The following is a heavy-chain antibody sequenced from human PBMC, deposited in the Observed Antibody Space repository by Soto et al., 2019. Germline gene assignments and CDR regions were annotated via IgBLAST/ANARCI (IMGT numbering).Heavy chain of an antibody. J-gene: IGHJ4*02. D-gene: IGHD2-15*01. CDR1: GFTFSSYA. CDR3: AKDPTVVVVAATAYFDY. CDR2: ISGSGGST. V-gene: IGHV3-23*01. Sequence: HWGSLRLSCAASGFTFSSYAMSWVRQAPGKGLEWVSAISGSGGSTYYADSVKGRFTISRDNSKNTLYLQMNSLRAEDTAVYYRAKDPTVVVVAATAYFDYWGQGTLVTVSS.